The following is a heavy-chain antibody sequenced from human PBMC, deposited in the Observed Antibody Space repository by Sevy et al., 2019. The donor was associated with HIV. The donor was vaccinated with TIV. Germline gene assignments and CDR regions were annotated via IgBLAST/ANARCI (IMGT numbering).Heavy chain of an antibody. CDR3: ARVGTSEIYYYYDGMDV. CDR1: GFTFSSYA. V-gene: IGHV3-30-3*01. Sequence: GGSLRLSCAASGFTFSSYAMHWVRQAPGKGLEWVAVISYDGSNKYYADSVKGRFTISRDNSKNTLYLQMNSLRAEDTAVYYCARVGTSEIYYYYDGMDVWGQGTTVTVSS. CDR2: ISYDGSNK. D-gene: IGHD2-2*01. J-gene: IGHJ6*02.